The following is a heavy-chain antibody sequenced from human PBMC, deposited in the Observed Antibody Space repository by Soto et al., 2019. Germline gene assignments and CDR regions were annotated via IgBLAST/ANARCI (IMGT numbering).Heavy chain of an antibody. Sequence: QVQLQQWGAGLLKPSDTLSLTCAVSGGAFNGYYWTWIRQSPGKALEWIGESNHSGRTDSNPSLNSCGTMPKDTSKKVFSLNLTSVTAADTAVYFWARGGAALIRGAIWGLDYWGQGTVVTVSS. CDR2: SNHSGRT. J-gene: IGHJ4*02. V-gene: IGHV4-34*01. CDR1: GGAFNGYY. D-gene: IGHD3-10*01. CDR3: ARGGAALIRGAIWGLDY.